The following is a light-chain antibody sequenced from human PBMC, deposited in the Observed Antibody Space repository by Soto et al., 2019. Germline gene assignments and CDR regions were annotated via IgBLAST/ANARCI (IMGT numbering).Light chain of an antibody. Sequence: QSVLTQPASVSGSPGQSITVSCTGTSDDIGRYNHVSWYQQHPGKAPKLMISEVTNRPSGVSNRFSGSKSGNTASLTISRLQAEDEADYYCASYRTTNTYVFGTGTKVTVL. J-gene: IGLJ1*01. CDR1: SDDIGRYNH. CDR2: EVT. CDR3: ASYRTTNTYV. V-gene: IGLV2-14*01.